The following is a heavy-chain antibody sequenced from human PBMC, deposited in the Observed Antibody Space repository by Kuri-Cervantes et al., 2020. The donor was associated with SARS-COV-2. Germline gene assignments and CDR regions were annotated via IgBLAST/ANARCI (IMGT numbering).Heavy chain of an antibody. V-gene: IGHV3-7*01. J-gene: IGHJ4*02. CDR3: ARVSDFWSGNYFDY. Sequence: GGSLRLSCAASRFTFSSYWMSWVRQAPGKGLEWVANIKQDGSEKYYVDSVKGRFTISRDNAKNSLYLQMNSLRAEDTAVYYCARVSDFWSGNYFDYWGQGTLVTVSS. CDR1: RFTFSSYW. D-gene: IGHD3-3*01. CDR2: IKQDGSEK.